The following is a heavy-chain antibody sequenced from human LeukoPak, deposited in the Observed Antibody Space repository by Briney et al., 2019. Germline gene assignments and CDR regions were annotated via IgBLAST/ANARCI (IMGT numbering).Heavy chain of an antibody. Sequence: SETLSLTCTVSGGSISSSSYYWGWIRQPPGKGLEWIGSIYYSGSTYYNPSLKSRVTISVDTSKNQFSLKLSSVTAADTAVYYCASTHSSGWYGDAFDIWGQGTMVTASS. CDR1: GGSISSSSYY. CDR3: ASTHSSGWYGDAFDI. J-gene: IGHJ3*02. CDR2: IYYSGST. V-gene: IGHV4-39*01. D-gene: IGHD6-19*01.